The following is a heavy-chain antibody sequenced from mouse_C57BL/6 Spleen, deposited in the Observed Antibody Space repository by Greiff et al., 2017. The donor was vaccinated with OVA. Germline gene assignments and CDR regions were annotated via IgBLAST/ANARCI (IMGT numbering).Heavy chain of an antibody. Sequence: VQLQQSGAELARPGASVKLSCKASGYTFTSYGISWVKQRTGQGLEWIGEIYPRSGNTYYNEKFKGKATLTADKSSSTAYMELRSLTSEDSAVYFCARSDSSGYEDYFDYWGQGTTLTVSS. CDR1: GYTFTSYG. CDR2: IYPRSGNT. CDR3: ARSDSSGYEDYFDY. V-gene: IGHV1-81*01. D-gene: IGHD3-2*02. J-gene: IGHJ2*01.